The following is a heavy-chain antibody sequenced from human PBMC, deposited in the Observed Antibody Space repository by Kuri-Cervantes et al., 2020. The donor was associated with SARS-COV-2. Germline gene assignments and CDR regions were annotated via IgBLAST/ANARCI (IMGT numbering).Heavy chain of an antibody. CDR3: ARRRHDNSIFDAFDI. D-gene: IGHD3-22*01. CDR2: IYHSGST. V-gene: IGHV4-38-2*02. CDR1: GYSISSGYY. Sequence: SETLSLTCTVSGYSISSGYYWGWIRQPPGKGLEWIGSIYHSGSTYYNPSLKSRVTISVDTSKNQFSLKLSSVTAADTAMYYRARRRHDNSIFDAFDIWGQGPVVTVSS. J-gene: IGHJ3*02.